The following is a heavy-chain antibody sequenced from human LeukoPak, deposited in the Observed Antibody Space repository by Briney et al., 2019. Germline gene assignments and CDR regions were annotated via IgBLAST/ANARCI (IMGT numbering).Heavy chain of an antibody. D-gene: IGHD3-16*01. V-gene: IGHV3-23*01. CDR1: GFTFSSYT. CDR2: ISANGGNI. J-gene: IGHJ4*02. CDR3: AKDSLADIDY. Sequence: GGSLRLSCAASGFTFSSYTMGWVRQAPGKGLEWLSSISANGGNIYYADSVKGHFTISRDNSKSTVYLQMNSLRAEDTAVYYCAKDSLADIDYWGQGTLVTVSS.